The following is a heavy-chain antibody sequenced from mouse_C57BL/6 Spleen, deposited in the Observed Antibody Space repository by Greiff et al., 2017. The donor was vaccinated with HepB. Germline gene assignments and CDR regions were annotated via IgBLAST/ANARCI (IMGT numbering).Heavy chain of an antibody. Sequence: VKLQQPGAELVRPGSSVKLSCKASGYTFTSYWMDWVKQRPGQGLEWIGNIYPSDSETHYNQKFKDKATLTVDKSSSTAYMQLSSLTSEDSAVYYCARVYYYGSSWFAYWGQGTLVTVSA. CDR1: GYTFTSYW. J-gene: IGHJ3*01. D-gene: IGHD1-1*01. CDR2: IYPSDSET. V-gene: IGHV1-61*01. CDR3: ARVYYYGSSWFAY.